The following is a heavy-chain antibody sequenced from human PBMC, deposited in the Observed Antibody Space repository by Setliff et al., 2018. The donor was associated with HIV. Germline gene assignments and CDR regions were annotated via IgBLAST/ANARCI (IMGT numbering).Heavy chain of an antibody. Sequence: ASVKVPCKASGYMCTGYYIHWVRQAPGQGLGWMGWINPNSGDTNYAQEFQGRVTMTRDTSSSTAYMEPSSLRSDDTAVYYCARNNYYEKSGNYYGGYWGQGTLVTVSS. J-gene: IGHJ4*02. V-gene: IGHV1-2*02. D-gene: IGHD3-22*01. CDR2: INPNSGDT. CDR3: ARNNYYEKSGNYYGGY. CDR1: GYMCTGYY.